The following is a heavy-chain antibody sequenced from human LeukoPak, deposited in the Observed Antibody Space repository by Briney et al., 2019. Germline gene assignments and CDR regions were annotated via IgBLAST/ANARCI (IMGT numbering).Heavy chain of an antibody. Sequence: GGSLRLSCAASGSIASSDYISWVRQTPGKGLEWVSVIYSGGSTFYADSVKGRFTISRDNSKNTVYLQMNSLRGEDTAVFYCASGGKYCTGGACYGDWGQGTLVTVSS. CDR1: GSIASSDY. V-gene: IGHV3-53*01. J-gene: IGHJ4*02. CDR3: ASGGKYCTGGACYGD. CDR2: IYSGGST. D-gene: IGHD2-8*02.